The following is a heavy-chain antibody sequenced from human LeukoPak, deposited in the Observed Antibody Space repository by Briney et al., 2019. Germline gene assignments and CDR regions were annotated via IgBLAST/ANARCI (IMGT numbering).Heavy chain of an antibody. Sequence: SVKVSCKASGGTFSSYAISWVRQAPGQGLEWMGGIIPIFGTANYAQKFQGRVTMTRDTSTSTVYMELSSLSSEDTAVYYCARGGRERYSSGWTDAFDIWGQGTMVTVSS. CDR3: ARGGRERYSSGWTDAFDI. CDR1: GGTFSSYA. CDR2: IIPIFGTA. V-gene: IGHV1-69*05. J-gene: IGHJ3*02. D-gene: IGHD6-19*01.